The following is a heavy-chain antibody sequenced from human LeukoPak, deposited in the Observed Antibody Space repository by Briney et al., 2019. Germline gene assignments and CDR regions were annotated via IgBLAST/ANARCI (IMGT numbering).Heavy chain of an antibody. Sequence: RRASVKVSCKVSGYTLTELSMHWVRQAPGKGLGWMGGFDPEDGETIYAQKFQGRVTMTEDTSTDTAYMELSSLRSEDTAVYYCATVAHSGVVWAFDIWGQGTMVTVSS. CDR1: GYTLTELS. CDR3: ATVAHSGVVWAFDI. D-gene: IGHD3-16*01. J-gene: IGHJ3*02. CDR2: FDPEDGET. V-gene: IGHV1-24*01.